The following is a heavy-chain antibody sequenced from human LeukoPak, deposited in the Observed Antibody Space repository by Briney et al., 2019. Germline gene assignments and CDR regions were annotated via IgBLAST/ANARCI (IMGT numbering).Heavy chain of an antibody. CDR1: GDSISSYY. V-gene: IGHV4-4*07. CDR2: IYSSGRT. Sequence: SETLSLNCTVSGDSISSYYWIWLRQPAGNGLEWIGRIYSSGRTNSHPSLKGRVTMSVDTSKNQFSLKLSSVTAADTAVYYCARDGQDRSYYYYYMDVWGKGTTVTISS. CDR3: ARDGQDRSYYYYYMDV. J-gene: IGHJ6*03.